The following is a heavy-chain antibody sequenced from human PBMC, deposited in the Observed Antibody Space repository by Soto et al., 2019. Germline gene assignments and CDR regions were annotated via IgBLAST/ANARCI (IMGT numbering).Heavy chain of an antibody. D-gene: IGHD2-21*01. V-gene: IGHV4-59*01. Sequence: PSETLSLTCTVSGDSISDYYFSWIRKPPGKGLEWIGYFSYSGTTSYKPSLRSRVSISLDTSKSQFFLKLTSLTAADTAVYYCARGEIPSGYFDYWGQGILVTVSS. CDR2: FSYSGTT. J-gene: IGHJ4*02. CDR1: GDSISDYY. CDR3: ARGEIPSGYFDY.